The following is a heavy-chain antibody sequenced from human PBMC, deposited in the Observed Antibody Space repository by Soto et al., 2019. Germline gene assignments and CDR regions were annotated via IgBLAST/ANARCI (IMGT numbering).Heavy chain of an antibody. D-gene: IGHD6-13*01. J-gene: IGHJ5*02. CDR3: VRGGIAGNWFAP. V-gene: IGHV4-31*03. CDR2: IFHSGST. Sequence: QVQLQESGPGLVKPSQTLSLTCSVSGGSITSGGFYWSWIRQHPEKGLEWIAYIFHSGSTDFNPSLKGRIIISAGTCKTQFSLKLTSVTAADTAVYYCVRGGIAGNWFAPWGQGTLVTVSS. CDR1: GGSITSGGFY.